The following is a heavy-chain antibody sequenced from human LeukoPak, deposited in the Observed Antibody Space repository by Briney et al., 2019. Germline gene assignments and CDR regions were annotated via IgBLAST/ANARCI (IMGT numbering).Heavy chain of an antibody. V-gene: IGHV1-46*01. J-gene: IGHJ5*02. CDR1: GYTFTSYY. CDR3: ARDLGDSRRFDP. CDR2: INPSGGST. D-gene: IGHD3-16*01. Sequence: GASVKVSCKASGYTFTSYYMHWVRQAPGQGLEWMGIINPSGGSTSYAQKSQGRVTMTRDMSTSTVYMELSSLRSEDTAVYYCARDLGDSRRFDPWGQGTLVTVSS.